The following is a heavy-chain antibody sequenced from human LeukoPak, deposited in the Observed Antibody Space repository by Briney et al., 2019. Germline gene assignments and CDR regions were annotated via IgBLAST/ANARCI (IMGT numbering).Heavy chain of an antibody. CDR2: INSEGSST. CDR1: GFTFSSYW. J-gene: IGHJ4*02. D-gene: IGHD2-2*02. CDR3: ETMYQPLLYHHFDY. V-gene: IGHV3-74*01. Sequence: GGSLRLSGAASGFTFSSYWMHWVRQAPGKGLVWVSRINSEGSSTSYADSGKGRFTISRDNAKNTLYLQINSLRAEDTAVYYCETMYQPLLYHHFDYWGQGTLVTVSS.